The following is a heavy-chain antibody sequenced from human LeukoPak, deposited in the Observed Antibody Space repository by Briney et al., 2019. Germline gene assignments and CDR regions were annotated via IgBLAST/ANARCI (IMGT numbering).Heavy chain of an antibody. Sequence: GGSLRPSCKASGFTFNNYALHWVRQAPGKGLEYVSAISTDGGSTYYGNSVGGRFTISRDNSKNTLYLQMGSLRVEDMAVYYCARALGWASSGPIDYWGQGTLVSVSS. CDR2: ISTDGGST. J-gene: IGHJ4*02. V-gene: IGHV3-64*01. CDR1: GFTFNNYA. D-gene: IGHD3-22*01. CDR3: ARALGWASSGPIDY.